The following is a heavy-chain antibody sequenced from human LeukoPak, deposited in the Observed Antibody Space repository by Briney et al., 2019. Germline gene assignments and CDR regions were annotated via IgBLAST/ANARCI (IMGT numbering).Heavy chain of an antibody. D-gene: IGHD5-18*01. CDR2: ISSDGSKK. J-gene: IGHJ4*02. V-gene: IGHV3-30*18. Sequence: GGSLRLSCAASGFTFSSYGMHWVRQAPGKGLDWVAVISSDGSKKYYADSVKGRFTISRDNSKNTLSLQVSSLRTEDTAVYYCAKDRYSYAFEYSDSWGQGTLVTVSS. CDR3: AKDRYSYAFEYSDS. CDR1: GFTFSSYG.